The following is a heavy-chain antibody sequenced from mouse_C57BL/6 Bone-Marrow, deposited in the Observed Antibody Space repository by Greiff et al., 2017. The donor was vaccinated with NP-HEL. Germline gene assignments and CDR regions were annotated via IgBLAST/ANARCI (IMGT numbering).Heavy chain of an antibody. J-gene: IGHJ4*01. D-gene: IGHD2-12*01. Sequence: EVQGVESGGGLVQPGGSLKLSCAASGIAFSRYWMSWVRRAPGKGLEWIGEINPDSSTINYAPSLKDKFIISRDNAKKTQYLQMSKVRAEDTALYYCARPDYTYAMDYWGQGTSVTVSS. V-gene: IGHV4-1*01. CDR2: INPDSSTI. CDR1: GIAFSRYW. CDR3: ARPDYTYAMDY.